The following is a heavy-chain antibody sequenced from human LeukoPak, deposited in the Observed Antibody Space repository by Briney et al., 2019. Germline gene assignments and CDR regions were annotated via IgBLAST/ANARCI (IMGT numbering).Heavy chain of an antibody. Sequence: ASVTVSCKASGYTFTGYYMHWVRQAPGQGLEWMGWISAYNGNTDYTQKLQGRVTMTTDTSTSTAYMELRSLRSDDTAVYYCARILTYYDILTGYYSDAFDIWGQGTMVTVSS. D-gene: IGHD3-9*01. J-gene: IGHJ3*02. CDR1: GYTFTGYY. CDR3: ARILTYYDILTGYYSDAFDI. V-gene: IGHV1-18*04. CDR2: ISAYNGNT.